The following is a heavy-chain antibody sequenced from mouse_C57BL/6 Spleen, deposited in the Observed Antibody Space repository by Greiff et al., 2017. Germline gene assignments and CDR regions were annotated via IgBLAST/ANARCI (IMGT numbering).Heavy chain of an antibody. J-gene: IGHJ4*01. CDR3: ARERLLRGGYYAMDY. CDR2: ISDGGSYT. Sequence: EVQLVESGGGLVKPGGSLKLSCAASGFTFSSYAMSWVRQTPEKRLEWVATISDGGSYTYYPDNVKGRFTISRDNAKNNLYLQMSHLKSEDTAMYYCARERLLRGGYYAMDYWGQGTSVTVSS. CDR1: GFTFSSYA. V-gene: IGHV5-4*01. D-gene: IGHD1-1*01.